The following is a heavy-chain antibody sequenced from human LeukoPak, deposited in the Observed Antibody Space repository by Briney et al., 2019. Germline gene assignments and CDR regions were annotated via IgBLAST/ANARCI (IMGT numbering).Heavy chain of an antibody. V-gene: IGHV4-39*01. CDR2: IYYSGST. D-gene: IGHD3-10*01. Sequence: TSETLSLTCTVSGGSISSGGYYWSWIRQHPGKGLEWIGSIYYSGSTYYNPSLKSRVTISVDTSKNQFSLKLSSVTAADTAVYYCARLGMVRGVILDYWGQGTLVTVSS. CDR3: ARLGMVRGVILDY. J-gene: IGHJ4*02. CDR1: GGSISSGGYY.